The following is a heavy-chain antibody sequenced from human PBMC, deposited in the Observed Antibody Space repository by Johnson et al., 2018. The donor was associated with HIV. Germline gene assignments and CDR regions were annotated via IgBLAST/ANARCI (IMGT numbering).Heavy chain of an antibody. D-gene: IGHD6-13*01. CDR2: IRSKANSYAT. CDR3: TRRIAAAGISVAAFDI. V-gene: IGHV3-73*01. CDR1: GFTFSDHY. J-gene: IGHJ3*02. Sequence: VQLVESVGGLVQPGGSLRLSCVASGFTFSDHYMDWVRQAPGKGLEWVGRIRSKANSYATAYAASVKGRFTISRDDSKNTAYLQMNSLKTEDTAVYYCTRRIAAAGISVAAFDIWGQGTMVTVSS.